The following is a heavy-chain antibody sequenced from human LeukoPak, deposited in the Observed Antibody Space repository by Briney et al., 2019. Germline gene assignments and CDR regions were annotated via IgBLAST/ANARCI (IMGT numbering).Heavy chain of an antibody. CDR3: AIPGSAHYPAPFDF. D-gene: IGHD3-22*01. Sequence: GGSLRLSCAASGFTFSSYWMSWVRQAPGKGLEWLSGLSGRGRDTYYADSVKGRFTISRDESKNTLYPQMNSLRAEDTAVYYCAIPGSAHYPAPFDFWGQGTLVTVSS. V-gene: IGHV3-23*01. CDR1: GFTFSSYW. J-gene: IGHJ4*02. CDR2: LSGRGRDT.